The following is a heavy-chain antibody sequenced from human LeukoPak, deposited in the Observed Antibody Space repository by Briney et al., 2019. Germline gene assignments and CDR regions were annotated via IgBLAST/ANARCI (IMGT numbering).Heavy chain of an antibody. J-gene: IGHJ6*03. CDR3: ARDPSHHYYTDV. Sequence: ASVKVSCKASGYTFTGYYMHWVRQAPGQGLEWMGWINPNSGGTNYAQKFQGRVTMTRDTSISTAYMELSRLTFDDTAVYYCARDPSHHYYTDVWGKGTTVTITS. CDR1: GYTFTGYY. CDR2: INPNSGGT. V-gene: IGHV1-2*02.